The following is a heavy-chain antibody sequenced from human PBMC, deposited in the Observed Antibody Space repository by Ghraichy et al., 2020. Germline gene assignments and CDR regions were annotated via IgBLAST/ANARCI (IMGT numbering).Heavy chain of an antibody. CDR2: IYYSGST. CDR1: GGSISSGGYY. CDR3: ARGGIIVARPFDY. J-gene: IGHJ4*02. Sequence: SETLSLTCTVSGGSISSGGYYWSWIRQHPGKGLEWIGYIYYSGSTYYNPSLKSRVTISVDTSKNQFSLKLSSVTAAATAVYYCARGGIIVARPFDYWGQGTLVTVSS. V-gene: IGHV4-31*03. D-gene: IGHD5-12*01.